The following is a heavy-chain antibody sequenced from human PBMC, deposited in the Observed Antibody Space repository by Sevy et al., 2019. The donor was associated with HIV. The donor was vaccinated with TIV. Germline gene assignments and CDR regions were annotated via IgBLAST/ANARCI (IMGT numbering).Heavy chain of an antibody. CDR3: ARDGGAMVRGPNYYYYGMDV. V-gene: IGHV4-38-2*02. J-gene: IGHJ6*02. CDR1: GYSISSGYY. D-gene: IGHD3-10*01. CDR2: IYHSGST. Sequence: SETLSLTCAVSGYSISSGYYWGWIRQPPGKGLEWIGSIYHSGSTYYNPSLKSRVTISVDTSKNPFSLKLSSVTAADTAVYYCARDGGAMVRGPNYYYYGMDVWGQGTTVTVS.